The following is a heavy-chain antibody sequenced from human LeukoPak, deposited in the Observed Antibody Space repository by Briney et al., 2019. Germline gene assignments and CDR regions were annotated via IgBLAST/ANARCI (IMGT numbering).Heavy chain of an antibody. CDR3: ARGRSYYDILTGLLDY. D-gene: IGHD3-9*01. J-gene: IGHJ4*02. Sequence: SETLSLTCTVSGGSISSSSYYWGWIRQPPGKGLEWIGSIYYSGSTCYNPSLKSRVTISVDTSKNQFSLKLSSVTAADTAVYYCARGRSYYDILTGLLDYWGQGTLVTVSS. V-gene: IGHV4-39*07. CDR2: IYYSGST. CDR1: GGSISSSSYY.